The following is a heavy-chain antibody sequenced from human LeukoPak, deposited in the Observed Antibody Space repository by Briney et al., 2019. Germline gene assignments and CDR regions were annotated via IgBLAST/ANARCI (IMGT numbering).Heavy chain of an antibody. CDR1: GFTFSSYE. Sequence: GGSLGLSCAASGFTFSSYEMNWVRQAPGKGREWVSYISSSGSTIYYADSVKGRFNITRDNAKNSLYLQMNSLRAEDTAVCYCASTYDSSGHDAFDIWGQGTMVTVSS. D-gene: IGHD3-22*01. CDR2: ISSSGSTI. J-gene: IGHJ3*02. V-gene: IGHV3-48*03. CDR3: ASTYDSSGHDAFDI.